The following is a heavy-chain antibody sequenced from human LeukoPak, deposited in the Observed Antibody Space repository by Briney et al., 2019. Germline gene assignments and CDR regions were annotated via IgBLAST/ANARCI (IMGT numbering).Heavy chain of an antibody. D-gene: IGHD5-12*01. V-gene: IGHV4-61*01. CDR3: ARATQDIVATDAFDI. CDR2: IYYSGST. J-gene: IGHJ3*02. CDR1: GGSVSSGSYY. Sequence: SETLSLTCTVSGGSVSSGSYYWSWIRQPPGKGLEWIGCIYYSGSTNYNPSLKSRVTISVDTSKNQFSLKLSSVTAADTAVYYCARATQDIVATDAFDIWGQGTMVTVSS.